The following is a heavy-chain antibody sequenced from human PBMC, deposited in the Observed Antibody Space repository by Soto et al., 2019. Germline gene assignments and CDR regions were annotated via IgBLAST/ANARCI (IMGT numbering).Heavy chain of an antibody. V-gene: IGHV3-33*01. J-gene: IGHJ6*02. CDR3: ARDPRTARASAMDV. CDR2: VWYDGSNG. D-gene: IGHD6-6*01. CDR1: GFIFSNFG. Sequence: GGSLILSCTASGFIFSNFGMHWVRQAPGKGLEWVAGVWYDGSNGVSAESVKGRFTISRDNSKNTLYLQMTSLRAEDTAVYYCARDPRTARASAMDVWGQGTTVTVSS.